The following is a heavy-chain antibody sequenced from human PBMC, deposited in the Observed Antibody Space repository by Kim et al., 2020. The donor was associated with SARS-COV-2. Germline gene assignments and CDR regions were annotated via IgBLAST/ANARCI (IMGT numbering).Heavy chain of an antibody. CDR3: ARPYTSGTYDN. V-gene: IGHV4-39*01. Sequence: STSYNPSLKGRAAISVDTSKNQFHLKLASVTAADTAVYYCARPYTSGTYDNWGQGTQVTVSS. D-gene: IGHD6-19*01. CDR2: ST. J-gene: IGHJ4*02.